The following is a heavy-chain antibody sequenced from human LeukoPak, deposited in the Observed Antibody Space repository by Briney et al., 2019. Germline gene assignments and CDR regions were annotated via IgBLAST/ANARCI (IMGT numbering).Heavy chain of an antibody. Sequence: GGSLRLSCAASGFTFNSYAMHWVRQAPGKGLEWLAFISYDGSDKYYGDSVKGRFTISRDNSRDTLYLQMNSLRPEDTAVYFCAREESLVLVNTGDALDIWGQGTMVTVSS. CDR3: AREESLVLVNTGDALDI. D-gene: IGHD2-21*01. CDR2: ISYDGSDK. CDR1: GFTFNSYA. J-gene: IGHJ3*02. V-gene: IGHV3-30*01.